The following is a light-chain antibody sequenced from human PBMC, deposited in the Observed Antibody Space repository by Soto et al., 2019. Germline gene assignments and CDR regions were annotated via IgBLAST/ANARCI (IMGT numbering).Light chain of an antibody. CDR1: SSEVGGYDY. CDR2: EVG. V-gene: IGLV2-14*01. Sequence: QSVLTQPASVSGSPGKSITISCTGASSEVGGYDYVSWYHRHPVKAPKLIIYEVGNRPSGVSNRFSASKSANTASLTISVLQADDEADYYCASYTRSNTYVF. J-gene: IGLJ6*01. CDR3: ASYTRSNTYV.